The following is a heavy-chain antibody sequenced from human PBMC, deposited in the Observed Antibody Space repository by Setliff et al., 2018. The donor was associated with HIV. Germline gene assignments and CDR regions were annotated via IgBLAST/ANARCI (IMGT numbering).Heavy chain of an antibody. Sequence: AETLSLTCTVSGGSISSYYWSWIRQPPGKGLEWIGYIYYSGSTNYNPSLKSRVTISVDTSKNQFSLKLSSVTAADTAVYNCARGGSSGWERGLGYYYYYYMDVLGKGTTVTVSS. V-gene: IGHV4-59*01. J-gene: IGHJ6*03. CDR1: GGSISSYY. D-gene: IGHD6-19*01. CDR2: IYYSGST. CDR3: ARGGSSGWERGLGYYYYYYMDV.